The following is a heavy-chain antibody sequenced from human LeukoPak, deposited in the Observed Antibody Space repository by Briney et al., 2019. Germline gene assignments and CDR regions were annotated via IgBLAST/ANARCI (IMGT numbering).Heavy chain of an antibody. Sequence: GGSLRLSCAASGFTFSHFWMSWVRQAPGKGLEWVSSISSSSSYIYYADSVKGRFTISRDNAKNSLYLQMNSLRAEDTAVYYCASKAAADYWGQGTLVTVSS. D-gene: IGHD6-13*01. V-gene: IGHV3-21*01. CDR3: ASKAAADY. CDR1: GFTFSHFW. CDR2: ISSSSSYI. J-gene: IGHJ4*02.